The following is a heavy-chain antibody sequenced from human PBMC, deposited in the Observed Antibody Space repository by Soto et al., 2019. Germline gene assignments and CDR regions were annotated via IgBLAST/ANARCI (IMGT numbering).Heavy chain of an antibody. CDR2: IIPIFGTA. CDR3: ARTPDYGGNSSLFGY. J-gene: IGHJ4*02. CDR1: GGTFSSYA. V-gene: IGHV1-69*13. D-gene: IGHD4-17*01. Sequence: VKVSCKASGGTFSSYAISWVRQAPGQGLEWMGGIIPIFGTANYAQKFQGRVTITADKSTSTAYMELSSLRSEDTAVYYCARTPDYGGNSSLFGYWGQGTLVTVSS.